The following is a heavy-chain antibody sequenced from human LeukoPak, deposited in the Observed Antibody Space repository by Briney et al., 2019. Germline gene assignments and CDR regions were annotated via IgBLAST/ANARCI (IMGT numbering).Heavy chain of an antibody. D-gene: IGHD3-3*01. CDR3: AREVRFLEWLSFDY. Sequence: GGSLRLSCAASGFTFSSYAMHWVRQAPGKGLEYVSAISSNGGSTYYANSVKGRFTISRDNSKNTLYLQMGSLGAEDMAVYYCAREVRFLEWLSFDYWGQGTLVTVSS. CDR2: ISSNGGST. CDR1: GFTFSSYA. J-gene: IGHJ4*02. V-gene: IGHV3-64*01.